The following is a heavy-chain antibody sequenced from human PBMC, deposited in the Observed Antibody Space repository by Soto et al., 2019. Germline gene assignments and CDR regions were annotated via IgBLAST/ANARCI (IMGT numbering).Heavy chain of an antibody. D-gene: IGHD3-3*01. CDR3: ARVSHFDFSCGYAVSFDV. V-gene: IGHV4-34*01. CDR2: VKHSGNI. J-gene: IGHJ3*01. CDR1: GGSFSGYY. Sequence: SETLSLTCAVYGGSFSGYYWGWFRQPPGKGLEWIGEVKHSGNINYNPSLKTRLTVSVDTSKNQFTLKLSSMTAADTAMYYCARVSHFDFSCGYAVSFDVWGQGTMVTVSS.